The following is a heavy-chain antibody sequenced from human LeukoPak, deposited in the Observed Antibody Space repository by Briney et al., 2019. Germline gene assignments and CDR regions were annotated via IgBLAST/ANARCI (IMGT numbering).Heavy chain of an antibody. CDR1: GFTFSSYG. D-gene: IGHD3-10*01. CDR3: AKEAGGSYFDY. J-gene: IGHJ4*02. V-gene: IGHV3-30*18. CDR2: ISYDGSNK. Sequence: GGSLRPSCAASGFTFSSYGMHWVRQAPGKGLEWVAVISYDGSNKYYADSVKGRFTISRDNSKNTLYLQMNSLRAEDTAVYYCAKEAGGSYFDYWGQGTLVTVSS.